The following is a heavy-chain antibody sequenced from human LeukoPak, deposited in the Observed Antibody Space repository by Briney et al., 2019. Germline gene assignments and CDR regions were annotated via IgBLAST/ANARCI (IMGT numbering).Heavy chain of an antibody. Sequence: PSETLSLTCTVSGGSISSSSYYWGWIRQPPGKGLEWIGSIYYSGSTYYNPSLKSRVTISVDTSKNQFSLKLSSVTAADTAVYYCARANTDITKQYYFDYWGQGTLVTVSS. J-gene: IGHJ4*02. CDR1: GGSISSSSYY. CDR3: ARANTDITKQYYFDY. V-gene: IGHV4-39*07. CDR2: IYYSGST. D-gene: IGHD2-8*02.